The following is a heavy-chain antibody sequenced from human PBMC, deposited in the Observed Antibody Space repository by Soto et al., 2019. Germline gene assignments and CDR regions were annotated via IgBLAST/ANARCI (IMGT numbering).Heavy chain of an antibody. V-gene: IGHV3-7*03. CDR3: ARVFEGRYGYGPFEY. D-gene: IGHD5-18*01. Sequence: GGTLTLSCAASGFTFSWNWMRWVRQAPRKGLEWVANIKQDGSEKYYVDSVKGRFTISRDNAKNSVYLQMNSLRAEDTAVYYCARVFEGRYGYGPFEYWGQGTQVTVSS. CDR1: GFTFSWNW. J-gene: IGHJ4*02. CDR2: IKQDGSEK.